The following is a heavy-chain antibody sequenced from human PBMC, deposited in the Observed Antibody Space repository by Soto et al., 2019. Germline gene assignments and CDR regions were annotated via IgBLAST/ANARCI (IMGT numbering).Heavy chain of an antibody. CDR2: IYCSGST. J-gene: IGHJ5*02. D-gene: IGHD5-12*01. V-gene: IGHV4-61*01. CDR1: GGSVSSGSYY. CDR3: AGSGSWDNWFDP. Sequence: PSETLSLTCTVSGGSVSSGSYYWSWIRQPPGKGLEWIGYIYCSGSTNYNPSLKSRVTISVDTSKNQFSLKLSSVTAADTAVYYCAGSGSWDNWFDPWGQGTLVTVSS.